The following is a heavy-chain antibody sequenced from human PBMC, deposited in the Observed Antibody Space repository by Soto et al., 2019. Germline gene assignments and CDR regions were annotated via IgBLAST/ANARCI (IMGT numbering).Heavy chain of an antibody. J-gene: IGHJ5*02. CDR3: ARLNYYGSGSYYGTGWFDP. D-gene: IGHD3-10*01. CDR2: IYYSGST. V-gene: IGHV4-59*01. Sequence: PSETLSLTCTVSGGSISSYYWSWIRQPPGKGLEWIGYIYYSGSTNYNPSLKSRVTISVDTSKNQFSLKLSSVTAADTAVYYCARLNYYGSGSYYGTGWFDPWGQGTLVTVSS. CDR1: GGSISSYY.